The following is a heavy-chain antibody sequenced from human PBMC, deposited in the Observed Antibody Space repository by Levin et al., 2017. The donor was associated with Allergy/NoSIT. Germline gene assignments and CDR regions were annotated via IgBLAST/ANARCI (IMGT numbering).Heavy chain of an antibody. CDR2: ITWNSGAT. J-gene: IGHJ4*02. CDR1: GFTFDDYA. Sequence: SLKISCAASGFTFDDYAMHWVRQAPGRGLEWVSGITWNSGATAYADSVKGRFTISRDNAKNSLYLQMNSLRAEDTALYYCAKGYTPAVATKGYFDYWGQGTLVTVSS. V-gene: IGHV3-9*01. CDR3: AKGYTPAVATKGYFDY. D-gene: IGHD5-12*01.